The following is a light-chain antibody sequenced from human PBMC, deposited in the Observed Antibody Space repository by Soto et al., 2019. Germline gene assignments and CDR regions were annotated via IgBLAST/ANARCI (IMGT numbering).Light chain of an antibody. Sequence: DIQMTQSPSSLSASVGDRVTITCRASQSISSYLNWYQQKPGKAPKLLIYAASSLQSGVPSRFSGSGSGTDFTLTTSSLQAEDFATYYCQQSYSTPPWTFGQGTKVEMK. J-gene: IGKJ1*01. CDR2: AAS. CDR1: QSISSY. CDR3: QQSYSTPPWT. V-gene: IGKV1-39*01.